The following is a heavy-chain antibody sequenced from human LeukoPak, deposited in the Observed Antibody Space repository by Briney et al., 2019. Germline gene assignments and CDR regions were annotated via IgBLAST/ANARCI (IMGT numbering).Heavy chain of an antibody. Sequence: GWSLRLSSAASGIIFSNYAMSWVRQAPGKVLEWVSVIRDRDGGTYYEDSVKGRFTVSRDDHKNTLYLQMNTLRVEDTAVYYCAKWGDYDILTGYYDSDYWGHGTLVTVSS. CDR1: GIIFSNYA. J-gene: IGHJ4*01. CDR3: AKWGDYDILTGYYDSDY. CDR2: IRDRDGGT. V-gene: IGHV3-23*01. D-gene: IGHD3-9*01.